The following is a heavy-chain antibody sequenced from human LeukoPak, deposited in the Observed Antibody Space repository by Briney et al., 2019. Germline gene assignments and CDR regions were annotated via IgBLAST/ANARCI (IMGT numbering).Heavy chain of an antibody. CDR3: ARLENYAILTGYYTY. Sequence: GGSLRLSCAASGFTFSDYYMSWIRQAPGKGLEWVSYISSSGSTIYYADSVKGRFTISRGNAKNSLYLRMNSLRAEDTAVYYCARLENYAILTGYYTYWGQGTLVTVSS. CDR1: GFTFSDYY. V-gene: IGHV3-11*01. J-gene: IGHJ4*02. CDR2: ISSSGSTI. D-gene: IGHD3-9*01.